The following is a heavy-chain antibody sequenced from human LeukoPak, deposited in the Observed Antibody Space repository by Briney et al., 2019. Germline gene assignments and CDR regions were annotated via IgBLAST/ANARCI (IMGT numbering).Heavy chain of an antibody. CDR3: ARGGAWRSGSGSYLSY. CDR2: INHSGST. D-gene: IGHD3-10*01. J-gene: IGHJ4*02. V-gene: IGHV4-34*01. Sequence: PSETLSLTCAVYGGSFSGYYWSWIRQPPGKGLEWIGEINHSGSTNYNPSLKSRVTISVDTSKNQFSLKLSSVTAADTAVYYCARGGAWRSGSGSYLSYWGQGTLVTVSS. CDR1: GGSFSGYY.